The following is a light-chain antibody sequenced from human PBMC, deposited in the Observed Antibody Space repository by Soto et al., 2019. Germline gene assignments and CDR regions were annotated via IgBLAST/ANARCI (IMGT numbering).Light chain of an antibody. CDR1: SSDVGGYNY. V-gene: IGLV2-14*01. CDR3: SSYTSRSTLDYV. CDR2: EVS. J-gene: IGLJ1*01. Sequence: QSALTQPASVSGSPGQSITISCTGTSSDVGGYNYVSWYQQHPGEAPKLMIYEVSNRPSGVSNRFSGSKSGNTASLTISGLQAEDEADYYCSSYTSRSTLDYVFGSGTKVTVL.